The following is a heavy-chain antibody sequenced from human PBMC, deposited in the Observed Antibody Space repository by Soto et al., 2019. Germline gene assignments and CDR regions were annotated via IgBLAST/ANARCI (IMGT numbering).Heavy chain of an antibody. CDR2: ISYDGSNK. V-gene: IGHV3-30*18. CDR1: GFTFSSYG. D-gene: IGHD2-2*01. Sequence: QVQLVESGGGVVQPGRSLRLSCAASGFTFSSYGMHWVRQAPGKGLEWVAVISYDGSNKYYADSVKGRFTISRDNSKNTQDQQMKRLRAEDTAVYYCAKDLRYCSSTSCPTNYYYYGMDVWGQVTTVTVSS. J-gene: IGHJ6*02. CDR3: AKDLRYCSSTSCPTNYYYYGMDV.